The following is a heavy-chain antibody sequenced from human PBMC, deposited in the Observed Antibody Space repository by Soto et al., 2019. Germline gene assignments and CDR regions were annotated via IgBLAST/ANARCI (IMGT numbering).Heavy chain of an antibody. V-gene: IGHV4-30-4*02. CDR2: IHYIGST. Sequence: SDTPSLTCAVSGASIRSGENYWSWISQPPGKGLEWIGCIHYIGSTYYNPSLKSRVAMSVDTSKNLFSLRLSSVSATDTAVYFCARTVDYGVERALDNWGEGTHVTLPS. CDR1: GASIRSGENY. J-gene: IGHJ4*02. D-gene: IGHD4-17*01. CDR3: ARTVDYGVERALDN.